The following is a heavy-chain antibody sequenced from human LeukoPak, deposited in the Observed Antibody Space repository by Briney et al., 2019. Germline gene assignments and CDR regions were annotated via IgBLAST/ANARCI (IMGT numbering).Heavy chain of an antibody. CDR2: ISASGGTT. Sequence: GGSLRLSCAASGFTFSSYALSWVRQAPGKGLEWVSVISASGGTTYYAGSVKGRFTISRDTSKDTVYLQMHSLRAEDTAVYYCAKGDVLPSYPTFDYWGQGTLVTVSS. J-gene: IGHJ4*02. V-gene: IGHV3-23*01. CDR1: GFTFSSYA. CDR3: AKGDVLPSYPTFDY. D-gene: IGHD3-9*01.